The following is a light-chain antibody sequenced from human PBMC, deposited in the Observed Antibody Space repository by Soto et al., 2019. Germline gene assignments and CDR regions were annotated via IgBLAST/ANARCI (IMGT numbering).Light chain of an antibody. J-gene: IGKJ4*01. CDR2: GAS. CDR3: QQANGFPLT. V-gene: IGKV1-12*01. CDR1: QGVSIW. Sequence: DIPMTQSPSSVSASVGDRVTITCRASQGVSIWLAWYQQKPGKAPNLLIYGASSLQSGVPSRFSDSGSGTNFTLTISSLQPEDFATYYCQQANGFPLTFGGGTKVEIK.